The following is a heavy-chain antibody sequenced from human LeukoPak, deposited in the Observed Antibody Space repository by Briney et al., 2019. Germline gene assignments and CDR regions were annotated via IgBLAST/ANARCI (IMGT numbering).Heavy chain of an antibody. Sequence: GGSLRLSCAASGFTFSIYGMHWVRQAPGKGLDWVAYIRYDGSNKQYADSVKGRFTISRDNSRNTLYLQMNSLRAGDTAIYYCVKDRPNYYGSNGHYYRQNGDYWGQGTLVAVSS. V-gene: IGHV3-30*02. J-gene: IGHJ4*02. D-gene: IGHD3-22*01. CDR1: GFTFSIYG. CDR3: VKDRPNYYGSNGHYYRQNGDY. CDR2: IRYDGSNK.